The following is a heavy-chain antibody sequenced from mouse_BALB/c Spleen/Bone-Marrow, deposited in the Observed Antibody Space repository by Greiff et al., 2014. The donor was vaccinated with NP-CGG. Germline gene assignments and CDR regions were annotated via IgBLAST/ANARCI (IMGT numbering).Heavy chain of an antibody. V-gene: IGHV1S16*01. J-gene: IGHJ3*01. CDR2: INPSNGGT. CDR3: TREGDSPFAY. D-gene: IGHD2-13*01. CDR1: GYTFTSYY. Sequence: SGAKLVKPGASVKLSCKASGYTFTSYYMYWVKQRPGQGLEWIGEINPSNGGTNFNEKFKSKATLTVDKSSSTAYMQLSSLTSEDSAVYYCTREGDSPFAYWGQGTLVTVSA.